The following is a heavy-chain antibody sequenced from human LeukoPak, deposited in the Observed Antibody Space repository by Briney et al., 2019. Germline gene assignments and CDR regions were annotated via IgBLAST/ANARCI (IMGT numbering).Heavy chain of an antibody. D-gene: IGHD5-12*01. J-gene: IGHJ6*03. CDR1: GFTISSYS. Sequence: GGSLRLSCAASGFTISSYSMNWVRQAPGKGMEWVSSISSSSSYKYYADSVKGRFTISRDNAKKSLYLQMNSLRAEDTAVYYCARGVDNYYYYYMDVWGKGTTVTISS. V-gene: IGHV3-21*01. CDR2: ISSSSSYK. CDR3: ARGVDNYYYYYMDV.